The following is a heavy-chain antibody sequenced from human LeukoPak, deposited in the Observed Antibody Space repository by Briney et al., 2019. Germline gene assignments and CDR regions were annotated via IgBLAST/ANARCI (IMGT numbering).Heavy chain of an antibody. Sequence: GGSLRLSCAASGFTFSSYAMSWVRQAPGKGLEWVSAISGSGGSTYYADSVKGRFTISRDNSKNTLCLQMNSLRAEDTAVYYCAKALMATITAFDYWGQGTLVTVSS. J-gene: IGHJ4*02. CDR1: GFTFSSYA. CDR3: AKALMATITAFDY. D-gene: IGHD5-24*01. CDR2: ISGSGGST. V-gene: IGHV3-23*01.